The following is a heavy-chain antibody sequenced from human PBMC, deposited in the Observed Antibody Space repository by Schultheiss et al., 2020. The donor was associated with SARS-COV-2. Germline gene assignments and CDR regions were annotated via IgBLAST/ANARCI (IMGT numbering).Heavy chain of an antibody. Sequence: ASVKVSCKASGYTFTGYYMHWVRQAPGQGLEWMGWINPNSGGTNYAQKLQGRVTMTTDTSTSTAYMELRSLRSDDTAVYYCARDLGDILTGYYNPSDYWGQGTLVTVSS. CDR1: GYTFTGYY. V-gene: IGHV1-2*02. CDR3: ARDLGDILTGYYNPSDY. D-gene: IGHD3-9*01. J-gene: IGHJ4*02. CDR2: INPNSGGT.